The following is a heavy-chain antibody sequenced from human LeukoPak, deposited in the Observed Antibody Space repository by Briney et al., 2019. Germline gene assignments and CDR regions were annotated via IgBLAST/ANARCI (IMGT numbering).Heavy chain of an antibody. V-gene: IGHV3-9*01. J-gene: IGHJ3*01. CDR2: SSWNSGTI. D-gene: IGHD1/OR15-1a*01. CDR3: AKDLAVGTSPRVYAFDV. Sequence: PGGSLRLSCAASGFTFSDYAMHWVRQVPGKGLEWVGGSSWNSGTIAYGESVKGRATISRDNARNSLYLEVNSLRVEGTALYYCAKDLAVGTSPRVYAFDVWGQGSLVTVSS. CDR1: GFTFSDYA.